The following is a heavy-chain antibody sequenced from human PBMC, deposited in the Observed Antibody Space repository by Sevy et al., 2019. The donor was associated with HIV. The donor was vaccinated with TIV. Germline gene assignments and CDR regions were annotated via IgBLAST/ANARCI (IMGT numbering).Heavy chain of an antibody. D-gene: IGHD2-2*01. CDR1: GFTFSNAW. J-gene: IGHJ6*02. Sequence: GGSLRLSCAASGFTFSNAWMSWVRQAPGKGLEWVGRIKSKTDGGTTDYVAPVKGRFTISRDDSKNTLYLQMNSLKTEDTAVYYCTTDTVVVVPAAIGYYYYYGMDVWGQGTTVTVSS. CDR2: IKSKTDGGTT. CDR3: TTDTVVVVPAAIGYYYYYGMDV. V-gene: IGHV3-15*01.